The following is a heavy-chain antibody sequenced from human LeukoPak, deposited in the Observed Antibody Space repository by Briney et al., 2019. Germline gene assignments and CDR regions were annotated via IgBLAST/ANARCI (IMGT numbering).Heavy chain of an antibody. Sequence: GGSLRLSCAASGFIFSSYAMSWVRQAPGKGLEWVSAISGSGGSTYYADSVKGRFTISRDNSKNTLYLQMNSLRAEDTAVYYCAKDVYSYGYLDYWGQGTLVTVSS. CDR2: ISGSGGST. CDR3: AKDVYSYGYLDY. J-gene: IGHJ4*02. CDR1: GFIFSSYA. V-gene: IGHV3-23*01. D-gene: IGHD5-18*01.